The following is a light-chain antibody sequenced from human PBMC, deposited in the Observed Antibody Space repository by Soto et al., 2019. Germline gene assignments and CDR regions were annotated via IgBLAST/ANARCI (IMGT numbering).Light chain of an antibody. CDR1: QSVLDNSTNKSY. CDR3: HQYYTTPQT. V-gene: IGKV4-1*01. Sequence: VLTQSPSSLAVSLGERATVNCRSRQSVLDNSTNKSYLAWYQKKPGHPPKLLVHWASVREAGVPDRFSGGGSGTVFTLTISSLQAEDVAVYYCHQYYTTPQTFGQGTQLEIK. J-gene: IGKJ2*01. CDR2: WAS.